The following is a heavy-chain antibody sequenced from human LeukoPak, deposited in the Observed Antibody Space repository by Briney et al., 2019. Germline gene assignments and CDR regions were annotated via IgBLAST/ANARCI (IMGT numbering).Heavy chain of an antibody. CDR1: GGSISSGSYY. CDR3: ARVVPGYCSSTSCYDVDAFDI. Sequence: SQTLSLTCTVSGGSISSGSYYWSWIRQPAGKGLEWIGRIYTSGSTNYNPSLRSRVTISVDTSENQFSLKLSSVTAADTAVYYCARVVPGYCSSTSCYDVDAFDIWGQGTMVTVSS. V-gene: IGHV4-61*02. J-gene: IGHJ3*02. D-gene: IGHD2-2*01. CDR2: IYTSGST.